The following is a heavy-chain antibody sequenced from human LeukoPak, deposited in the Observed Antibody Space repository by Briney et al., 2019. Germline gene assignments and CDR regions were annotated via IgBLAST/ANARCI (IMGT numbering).Heavy chain of an antibody. V-gene: IGHV3-23*01. CDR2: ISGSGGST. CDR3: AKDRPNYYGSNGHYYTRDGDY. CDR1: GFTFSSYA. Sequence: GGSLRLSCAASGFTFSSYAMSWVRQAPGKGLEWVSSISGSGGSTNYADSVKGRFTISRDNSKNTLYLQMNSLRAEETAIYYCAKDRPNYYGSNGHYYTRDGDYWGQGTLVTVSS. J-gene: IGHJ4*02. D-gene: IGHD3-22*01.